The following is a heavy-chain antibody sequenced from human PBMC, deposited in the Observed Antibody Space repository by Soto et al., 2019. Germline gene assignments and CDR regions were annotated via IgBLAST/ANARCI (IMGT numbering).Heavy chain of an antibody. V-gene: IGHV1-2*02. J-gene: IGHJ6*02. CDR3: ARPILRFLEWLPNYYYYGMDV. Sequence: ASVKVSCKASGYTFTGYYMHWVRQAPGQGLEWMGWINPNSGGTNYAQKFQGRVTMTRDTSISTAYMELSRLRSDDTAVYYCARPILRFLEWLPNYYYYGMDVWGQGTTVTVSS. CDR1: GYTFTGYY. D-gene: IGHD3-3*01. CDR2: INPNSGGT.